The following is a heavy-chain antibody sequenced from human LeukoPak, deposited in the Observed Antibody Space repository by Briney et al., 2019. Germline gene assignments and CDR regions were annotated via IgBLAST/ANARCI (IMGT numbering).Heavy chain of an antibody. V-gene: IGHV1-2*02. CDR3: ARATYDSSGYSIDY. Sequence: GASVKVSCKASGYTFTGYYMHWVRQAPGQGLEWMGWINPNSGGTNYAQKFQGRVTMTRDTSISTAYMELSRLRSDDTAVYYCARATYDSSGYSIDYWGQGTLVTVSS. CDR2: INPNSGGT. D-gene: IGHD3-22*01. CDR1: GYTFTGYY. J-gene: IGHJ4*02.